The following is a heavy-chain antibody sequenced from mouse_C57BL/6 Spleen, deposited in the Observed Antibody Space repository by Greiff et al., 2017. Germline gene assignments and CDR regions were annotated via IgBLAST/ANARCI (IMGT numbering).Heavy chain of an antibody. D-gene: IGHD1-1*01. J-gene: IGHJ4*01. CDR3: ARYYYGSSSYAMDY. Sequence: EVQLQQSGPELVKPGASVKISCKASGYSFTDYNMNWVKQSNGRSLEWIGVINPNYGTTSYNQKFKGKATLTVDQSSSTAYMQLNSLTSEDSAVYFCARYYYGSSSYAMDYWGQGTSVTVSS. CDR2: INPNYGTT. CDR1: GYSFTDYN. V-gene: IGHV1-39*01.